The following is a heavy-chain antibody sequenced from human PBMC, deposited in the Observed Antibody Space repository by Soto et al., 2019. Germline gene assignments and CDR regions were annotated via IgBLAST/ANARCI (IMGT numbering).Heavy chain of an antibody. D-gene: IGHD3-10*01. Sequence: ASVKVSCKTSGYTFNNYGINWVRQAPGQGLEWVGWISPYNSHNGDTKYAQMVQDRVTMTIDTSTTTAYMELRNLRSDDTAVYYCARVRVIRGVIPSHFGLWGQGTLVTVSS. CDR3: ARVRVIRGVIPSHFGL. CDR1: GYTFNNYG. V-gene: IGHV1-18*04. CDR2: ISPYNSHNGDT. J-gene: IGHJ4*02.